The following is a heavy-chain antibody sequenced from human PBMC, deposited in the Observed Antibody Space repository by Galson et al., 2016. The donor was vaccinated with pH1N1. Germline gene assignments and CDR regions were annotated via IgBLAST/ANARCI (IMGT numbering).Heavy chain of an antibody. D-gene: IGHD6-13*01. CDR2: INQDGSEK. Sequence: SLRLSCAASGFTFSTYWMHWVRQAPGKGLEWVANINQDGSEKYYVDSVKGRFTISRDNAKNSLYLQMNSLRAEDTAVYYCASAGSSWDTYYYYYGMDVWGQGTTVTVSS. J-gene: IGHJ6*02. V-gene: IGHV3-7*03. CDR1: GFTFSTYW. CDR3: ASAGSSWDTYYYYYGMDV.